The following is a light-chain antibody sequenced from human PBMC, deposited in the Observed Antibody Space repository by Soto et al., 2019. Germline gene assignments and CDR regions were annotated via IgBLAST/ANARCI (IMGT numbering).Light chain of an antibody. V-gene: IGKV1-39*01. CDR3: QQTQSFPLT. CDR1: QNINSY. Sequence: DIQMTQSPSSLSASVGGRVTITCRASQNINSYLNWYQQKPGQSPRLLIYTASILQTGVPSGFSGSGSGTDFTLTISSLQTEDSATYYCQQTQSFPLTFGGGTKVEIK. CDR2: TAS. J-gene: IGKJ4*01.